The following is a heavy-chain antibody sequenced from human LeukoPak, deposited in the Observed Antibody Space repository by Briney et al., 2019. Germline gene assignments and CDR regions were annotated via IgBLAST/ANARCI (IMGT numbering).Heavy chain of an antibody. J-gene: IGHJ5*02. CDR2: ISGSGGST. CDR1: GFTFSSYA. D-gene: IGHD4-17*01. Sequence: PGGSLRLSCAASGFTFSSYAMSWVRQAPGKGLEWVSAISGSGGSTYYADSVKGRFTISRDNSKNTLYLQMNSLRAEDTAVYYCAKGCAGDYGSNWFDPWGQGTLVTVSS. CDR3: AKGCAGDYGSNWFDP. V-gene: IGHV3-23*01.